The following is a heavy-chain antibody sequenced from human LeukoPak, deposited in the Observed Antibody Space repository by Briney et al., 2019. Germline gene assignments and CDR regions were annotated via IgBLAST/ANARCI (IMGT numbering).Heavy chain of an antibody. CDR3: ARDLWDTPITIQDWFDP. D-gene: IGHD3-10*01. CDR1: GGSISSSSYD. Sequence: PSETLSLTCTVSGGSISSSSYDWGWIRQPPGKGLEWSGSIYYSGSTYYNPSLKSRVIISVDTYKNQFSLKLSSVTAADTAVYYCARDLWDTPITIQDWFDPWGQGTLVTVSS. CDR2: IYYSGST. V-gene: IGHV4-39*07. J-gene: IGHJ5*02.